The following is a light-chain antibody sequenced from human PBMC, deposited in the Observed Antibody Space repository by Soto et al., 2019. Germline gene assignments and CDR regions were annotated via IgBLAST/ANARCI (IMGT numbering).Light chain of an antibody. V-gene: IGLV1-40*01. Sequence: LTQPPSVSGAPGQRVTISCTGSSSNIGAGYDVHWYQQLPGTAPKLLIYGNSNRPSGVPDRFSGSKSGTSASLAITGLQAEDEADYYCQSYDSSLSVFYVFGTGTRSPS. CDR3: QSYDSSLSVFYV. J-gene: IGLJ1*01. CDR2: GNS. CDR1: SSNIGAGYD.